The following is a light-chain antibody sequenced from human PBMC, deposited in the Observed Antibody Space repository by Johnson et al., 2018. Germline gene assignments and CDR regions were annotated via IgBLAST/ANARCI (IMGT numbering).Light chain of an antibody. CDR1: SSNIGNNY. J-gene: IGLJ1*01. Sequence: QSVLTQPPSVSAAPGQKVTISCSGSSSNIGNNYVSWYQQLPGTAPKLLIYENNKRPSGIPDRFSGSKSGTSATLGITGLQTGDEADYYCGTWGSSLSAGNVFGTGTKCAVL. V-gene: IGLV1-51*02. CDR3: GTWGSSLSAGNV. CDR2: ENN.